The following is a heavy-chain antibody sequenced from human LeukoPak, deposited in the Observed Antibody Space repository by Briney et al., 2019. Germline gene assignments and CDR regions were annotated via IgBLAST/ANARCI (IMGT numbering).Heavy chain of an antibody. CDR2: SGTDGDS. CDR1: GFSFSSSG. D-gene: IGHD5-24*01. Sequence: GGSLTLSCAASGFSFSSSGMNWVRRAPGKGLEWVSTSGTDGDSYYADSVKGRFAISRDNSKNTLYLQMTSLRAEDTAVYYCAKKTVGNYPCDSWGQGALVTVSP. CDR3: AKKTVGNYPCDS. V-gene: IGHV3-23*01. J-gene: IGHJ4*02.